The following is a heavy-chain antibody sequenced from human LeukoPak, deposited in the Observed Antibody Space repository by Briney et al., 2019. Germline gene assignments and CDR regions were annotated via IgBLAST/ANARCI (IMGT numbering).Heavy chain of an antibody. CDR1: GGSISSNNW. V-gene: IGHV4-4*02. CDR3: ARSGEVADTAMVTYYFDF. D-gene: IGHD5-18*01. CDR2: IYHSGST. Sequence: PSGTLSLTCAVSGGSISSNNWWNWVRQPPGKGLEWIGEIYHSGSTNYNPSLKSRVTISVDKSKNQFSLKLSSVTAADTAVYYCARSGEVADTAMVTYYFDFWGQGTLVTVSS. J-gene: IGHJ4*02.